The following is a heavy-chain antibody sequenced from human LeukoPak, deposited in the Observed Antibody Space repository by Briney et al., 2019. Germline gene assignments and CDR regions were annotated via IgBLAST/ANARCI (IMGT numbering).Heavy chain of an antibody. Sequence: ASVKVSCKASGYTFTGYYMHWVRQAPGQGLEWMGWINPNSGGTNYAQKFQGRVTMTRDTSISTAYMELSRLRSDDTGVYYCARGSEYSPYNWFDPWGQGTLVTVSS. D-gene: IGHD6-6*01. CDR1: GYTFTGYY. CDR3: ARGSEYSPYNWFDP. J-gene: IGHJ5*02. CDR2: INPNSGGT. V-gene: IGHV1-2*02.